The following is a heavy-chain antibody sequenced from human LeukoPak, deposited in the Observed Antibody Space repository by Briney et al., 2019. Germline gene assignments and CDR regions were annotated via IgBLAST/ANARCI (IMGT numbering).Heavy chain of an antibody. Sequence: GGSLRLSCAASGFTFSDYYMTWIRQAPGKGLEWVSYISSRGSRIYYADSVKGRFTISRDNAKNSLYLQMNSLRAEDTAVYYCAELGITMIGGVWGKGTTVTISS. J-gene: IGHJ6*04. D-gene: IGHD3-10*02. V-gene: IGHV3-11*04. CDR3: AELGITMIGGV. CDR1: GFTFSDYY. CDR2: ISSRGSRI.